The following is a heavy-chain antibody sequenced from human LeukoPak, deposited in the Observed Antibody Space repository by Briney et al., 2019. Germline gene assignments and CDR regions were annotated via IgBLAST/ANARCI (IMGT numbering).Heavy chain of an antibody. CDR1: GYNITSYW. V-gene: IGHV5-51*01. Sequence: GESLKISCKGSGYNITSYWIGWVRQMPGKGLEWMGNIYPGDSDTRYSPSFQGQVTISADKSISTAYLQWRSLRASDTAMYYCARQAMARGVPDYWGQGTLVTVSS. CDR2: IYPGDSDT. D-gene: IGHD3-10*01. CDR3: ARQAMARGVPDY. J-gene: IGHJ4*02.